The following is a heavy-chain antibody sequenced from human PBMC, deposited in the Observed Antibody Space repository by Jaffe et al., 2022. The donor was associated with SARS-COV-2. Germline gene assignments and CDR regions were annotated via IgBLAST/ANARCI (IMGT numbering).Heavy chain of an antibody. CDR3: AKSNYCSGGSCYPGAFDI. CDR1: GFTFSSYA. J-gene: IGHJ3*02. Sequence: EVQLLESGGGLVQPGGSLRLSCAASGFTFSSYAMSWVRQAPGKGLEWVSAISGSGGSTYYADSVKGRFTISRDNSKNTLYLQMNSLRAEDTAVYYCAKSNYCSGGSCYPGAFDIWGQGTMVTVSS. D-gene: IGHD2-15*01. CDR2: ISGSGGST. V-gene: IGHV3-23*01.